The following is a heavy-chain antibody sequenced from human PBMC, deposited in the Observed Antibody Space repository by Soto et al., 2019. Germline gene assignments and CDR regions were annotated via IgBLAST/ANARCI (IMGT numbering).Heavy chain of an antibody. CDR2: IWYDGSNK. D-gene: IGHD3-3*02. V-gene: IGHV3-33*01. Sequence: QVQLVESGGGVVQPGRSLRLSCAASGFTFSSYGMHWVRQAPGKGLEWVAVIWYDGSNKYYADSVKGRFTISRDNSKNTLYLQMNSLRAEDTAVYYCARDLARRGDYFDYWGQGTLVTVSS. CDR1: GFTFSSYG. CDR3: ARDLARRGDYFDY. J-gene: IGHJ4*02.